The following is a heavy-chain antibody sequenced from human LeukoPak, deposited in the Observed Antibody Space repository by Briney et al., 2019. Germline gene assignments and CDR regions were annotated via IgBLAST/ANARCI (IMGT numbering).Heavy chain of an antibody. D-gene: IGHD3-22*01. Sequence: GGSLRLSCAAFGFTFSSYAMSWVRQAPGKGLEWVSAISGSGGSTYYADSVKGRFTISRDNSKNTLYLQMNSLRAEDTAVYYCAKHYDISGYYPYWGQGTLVTVSS. CDR1: GFTFSSYA. J-gene: IGHJ4*02. CDR2: ISGSGGST. V-gene: IGHV3-23*01. CDR3: AKHYDISGYYPY.